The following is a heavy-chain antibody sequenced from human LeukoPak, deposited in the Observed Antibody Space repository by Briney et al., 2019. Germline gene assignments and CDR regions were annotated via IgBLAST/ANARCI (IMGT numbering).Heavy chain of an antibody. V-gene: IGHV4-59*12. CDR1: GGSISSYY. CDR2: IYYSGST. D-gene: IGHD2-2*03. Sequence: SETLSLTCTVSGGSISSYYWSWIRQPPGKGLEWIGYIYYSGSTNYNSSLKSRVTISVDTSKNQFSLKLSSVTAADTAVYYCASWMGYIDYWGQGTLVTVSS. CDR3: ASWMGYIDY. J-gene: IGHJ4*02.